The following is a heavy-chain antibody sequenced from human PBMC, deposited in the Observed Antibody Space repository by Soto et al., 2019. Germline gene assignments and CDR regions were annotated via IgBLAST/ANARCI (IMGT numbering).Heavy chain of an antibody. CDR1: GFTFSSYW. CDR2: IKQDGNEK. V-gene: IGHV3-7*01. J-gene: IGHJ5*02. CDR3: ASGSSGWYWFDP. Sequence: EVQLVESGGGLVQPGGSLRLSCAASGFTFSSYWMSWVRQAPGKGLEWVANIKQDGNEKYYVDSVKGRFTISRDNAKNSLYLQMNSLRAEDTAVYYCASGSSGWYWFDPWGQGTLVTVSS. D-gene: IGHD6-19*01.